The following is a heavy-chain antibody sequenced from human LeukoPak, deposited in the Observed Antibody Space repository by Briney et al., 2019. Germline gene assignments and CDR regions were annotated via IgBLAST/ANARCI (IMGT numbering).Heavy chain of an antibody. V-gene: IGHV3-15*07. Sequence: GGSLRLSCAASGFTFSSYSMNWVRQAPGKGLEWVGRIKSKTDGGTTDYAAPVKGRFTISRDDSKNTLYLQMNSLKTEDTAVYYCTTAQPMITFGGVIVSDYWGQGTLVTVSS. D-gene: IGHD3-16*02. J-gene: IGHJ4*02. CDR3: TTAQPMITFGGVIVSDY. CDR1: GFTFSSYS. CDR2: IKSKTDGGTT.